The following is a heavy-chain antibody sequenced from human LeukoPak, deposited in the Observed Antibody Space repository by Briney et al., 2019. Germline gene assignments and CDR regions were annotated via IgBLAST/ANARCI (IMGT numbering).Heavy chain of an antibody. V-gene: IGHV4-34*01. D-gene: IGHD4-11*01. J-gene: IGHJ4*02. Sequence: SETLSLTCAVYGGSFSGYYWSWIRQPPGKGLELIGEISHTGRTNYNSSLKSRVTISVDTSKNQISLKLNSVTATDTAVYYCARGYYYSNYLSYWGQGTLVTVSS. CDR3: ARGYYYSNYLSY. CDR1: GGSFSGYY. CDR2: ISHTGRT.